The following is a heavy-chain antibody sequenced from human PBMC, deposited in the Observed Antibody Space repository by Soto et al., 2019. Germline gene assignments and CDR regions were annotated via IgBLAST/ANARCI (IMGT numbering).Heavy chain of an antibody. V-gene: IGHV4-39*01. CDR1: GGSISSSSYY. D-gene: IGHD6-19*01. CDR2: IYYSGST. Sequence: SETLSLTCTVSGGSISSSSYYWGWIRQPPGKGLEWIGSIYYSGSTYYNPSLKSRVTISVDTSKNQFSLKLSSVTAADTAGYYCARHEQWLPTRGEAFDIWGQGTMVTVSS. J-gene: IGHJ3*02. CDR3: ARHEQWLPTRGEAFDI.